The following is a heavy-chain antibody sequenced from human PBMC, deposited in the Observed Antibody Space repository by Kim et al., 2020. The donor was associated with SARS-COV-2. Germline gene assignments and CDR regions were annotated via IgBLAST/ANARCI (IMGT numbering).Heavy chain of an antibody. D-gene: IGHD4-17*01. J-gene: IGHJ6*02. Sequence: GGSLRLSCAASGFTFSSYSMNWVRQAPGKGLEWVSYISSSSSTIYYADSVKGRFTISRDNAKNSLFLQMNSLRDEDTAVYYCARTGDYTHYYYYGMDVWGQGTTVTVSS. CDR1: GFTFSSYS. CDR3: ARTGDYTHYYYYGMDV. CDR2: ISSSSSTI. V-gene: IGHV3-48*02.